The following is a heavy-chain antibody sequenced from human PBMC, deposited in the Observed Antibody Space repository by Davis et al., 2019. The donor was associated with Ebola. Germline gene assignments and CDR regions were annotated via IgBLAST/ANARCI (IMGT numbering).Heavy chain of an antibody. CDR3: ERVPRGAVAGTWNA. D-gene: IGHD6-19*01. J-gene: IGHJ4*02. CDR1: GFTFSSYW. CDR2: INSDGSST. V-gene: IGHV3-74*01. Sequence: PGGSLRLSCAASGFTFSSYWMHWVRQAPGKGLVWVSRINSDGSSTSYADSVKGRFTISRDNAKNSLYLQMNSLRAEDTAVYYCERVPRGAVAGTWNAWGQGTLVTVSS.